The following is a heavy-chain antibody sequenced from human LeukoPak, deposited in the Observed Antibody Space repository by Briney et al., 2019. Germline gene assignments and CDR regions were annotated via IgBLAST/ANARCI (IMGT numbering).Heavy chain of an antibody. CDR2: INHSGST. D-gene: IGHD3-22*01. V-gene: IGHV4-34*01. CDR1: YY. CDR3: ARSQRITMIVVVNDAFDI. J-gene: IGHJ3*02. Sequence: YYWSWIRQPPGKGLEWIGEINHSGSTNYNPSLKSRVTISVDTSKNQFSLKLSSVTAADTAVYYCARSQRITMIVVVNDAFDIWGQGTMVTVSS.